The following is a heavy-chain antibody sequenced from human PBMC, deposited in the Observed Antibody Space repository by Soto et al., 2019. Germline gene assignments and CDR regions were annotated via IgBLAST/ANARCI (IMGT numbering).Heavy chain of an antibody. CDR3: ARRVGGTTSLDNWFDP. J-gene: IGHJ5*02. CDR1: GGTFSSYA. D-gene: IGHD1-26*01. CDR2: IIPIFGTA. V-gene: IGHV1-69*13. Sequence: SVKVSCKASGGTFSSYAISWVRQAPGQGLEWMGGIIPIFGTANYAQKFQGRVTITADESTSTAYMELSSLRSEDTAVYYCARRVGGTTSLDNWFDPWGQGTLVTVSS.